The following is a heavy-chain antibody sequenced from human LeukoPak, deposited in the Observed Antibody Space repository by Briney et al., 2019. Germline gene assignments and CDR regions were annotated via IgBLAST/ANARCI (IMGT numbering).Heavy chain of an antibody. Sequence: GGSLRLSCAAPEFTFSAYWMHWVRQAPGKGLVWVSRIRGDGSMTNYADSVKGRFIISRDNAKNTLYLQMNSLRLEDTAVYYCARENLAAAADYWGQGTVVTVSS. CDR2: IRGDGSMT. J-gene: IGHJ4*02. D-gene: IGHD6-13*01. CDR1: EFTFSAYW. CDR3: ARENLAAAADY. V-gene: IGHV3-74*01.